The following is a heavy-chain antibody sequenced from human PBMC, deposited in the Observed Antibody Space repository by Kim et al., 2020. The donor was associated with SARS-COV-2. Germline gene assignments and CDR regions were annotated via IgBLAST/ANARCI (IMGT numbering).Heavy chain of an antibody. D-gene: IGHD2-2*01. CDR1: GFTFGDYA. CDR3: TRDIPRDESPDQLPTHYYYYYYGMDV. CDR2: IRSKAYGGTT. J-gene: IGHJ6*02. V-gene: IGHV3-49*03. Sequence: GGSLRLSCTASGFTFGDYAMSWFRQAPGKGLEWVGFIRSKAYGGTTEYAASVKGRFTISRDDSKSIAYLQMNSLKTEDTAVYYCTRDIPRDESPDQLPTHYYYYYYGMDVWGQGTTVTVSS.